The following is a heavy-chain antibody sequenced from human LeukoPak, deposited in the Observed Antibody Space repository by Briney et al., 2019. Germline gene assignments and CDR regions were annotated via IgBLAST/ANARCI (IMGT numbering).Heavy chain of an antibody. CDR3: AKGPLLREAKEGIRYSDY. CDR1: GFTFRCYG. D-gene: IGHD3-9*01. J-gene: IGHJ4*02. Sequence: GRSVRLSCAASGFTFRCYGMDWVRQAAGKVLEWVGVISYDGSNKYYADSVKGRFTSSRDNSKNTLYLQKNSLRAEDTAVYYCAKGPLLREAKEGIRYSDYWGQGTLVTVSS. V-gene: IGHV3-30*18. CDR2: ISYDGSNK.